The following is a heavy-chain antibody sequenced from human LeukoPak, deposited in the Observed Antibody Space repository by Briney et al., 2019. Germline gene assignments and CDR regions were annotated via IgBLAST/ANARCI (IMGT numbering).Heavy chain of an antibody. J-gene: IGHJ4*02. D-gene: IGHD6-19*01. CDR2: IYYSGST. Sequence: SETLSLTCTVSGGSISSYYWSWIQQPPGKRLEWIGYIYYSGSTNYNPSLKSRVTISVDTSKNQFSLKLSSVTAADTAVYYCARHHRSGWFDYSGQGTLVAVSS. CDR1: GGSISSYY. CDR3: ARHHRSGWFDY. V-gene: IGHV4-59*08.